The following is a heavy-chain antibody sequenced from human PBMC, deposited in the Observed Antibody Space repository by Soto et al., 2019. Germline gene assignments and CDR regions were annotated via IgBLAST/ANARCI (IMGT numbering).Heavy chain of an antibody. CDR2: FYSGST. Sequence: SETLSLTCIVSGASISSRSSYWGWIRQPPGKGLEWVGAFYSGSTYNNPSLKSRVTISVDTSKNHFSLKLSYVAAEDTAIYYCATTRGIAVGGSFDHWGQGTLVTVYS. V-gene: IGHV4-39*01. CDR1: GASISSRSSY. CDR3: ATTRGIAVGGSFDH. D-gene: IGHD6-13*01. J-gene: IGHJ5*02.